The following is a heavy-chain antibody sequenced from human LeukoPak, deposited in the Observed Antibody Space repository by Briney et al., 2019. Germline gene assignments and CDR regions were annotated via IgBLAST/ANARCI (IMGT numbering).Heavy chain of an antibody. CDR3: ASIAAAVLDY. CDR2: ISSSSSYI. V-gene: IGHV3-21*01. CDR1: GFTFSSYS. D-gene: IGHD6-13*01. J-gene: IGHJ4*02. Sequence: GGSLRLSCAASGFTFSSYSMNWVRQAPGKGLEWVSSISSSSSYIYYADSVKGRFTISRDNAKNSLYLQLNSLRAEDTAVYYCASIAAAVLDYWGQGTLVTVSS.